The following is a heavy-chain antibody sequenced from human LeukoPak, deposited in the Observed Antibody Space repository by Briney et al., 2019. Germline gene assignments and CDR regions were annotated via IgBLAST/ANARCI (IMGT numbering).Heavy chain of an antibody. V-gene: IGHV4-59*01. D-gene: IGHD4-23*01. CDR1: GGSIGSYY. CDR3: ARDNELYGGNSIWFDP. Sequence: SETLSLTCTVSGGSIGSYYWSWIRQPPGKGLEWIGYIYYSGSTNYNPSLKSRVTISVDTSKNQFSLKLSSVTAADTAVYYCARDNELYGGNSIWFDPWGQGTLVTVSS. J-gene: IGHJ5*02. CDR2: IYYSGST.